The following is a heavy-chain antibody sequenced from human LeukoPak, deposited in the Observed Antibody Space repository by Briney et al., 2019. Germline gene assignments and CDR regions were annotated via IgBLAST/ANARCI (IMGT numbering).Heavy chain of an antibody. CDR3: AKDYYDSSGYYSDAFDI. Sequence: GGSLRLSCAASGFTFSSYAMSWVRQAPGKGLEWVSAISGSGGSTYYADSVKGRFTISRDNSKNTLYLQMNSLRAEDTAVYYCAKDYYDSSGYYSDAFDIWGQGTMVTVSS. D-gene: IGHD3-22*01. V-gene: IGHV3-23*01. J-gene: IGHJ3*02. CDR2: ISGSGGST. CDR1: GFTFSSYA.